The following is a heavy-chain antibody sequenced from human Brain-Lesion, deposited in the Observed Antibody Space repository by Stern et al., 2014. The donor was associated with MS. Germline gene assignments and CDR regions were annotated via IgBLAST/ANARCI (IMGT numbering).Heavy chain of an antibody. CDR3: AREHHGGNFAS. CDR2: IVPIFGRA. Sequence: QVQLVQPGAEVRKPGSSVKVSCKASGATFRTNAISWLRQAPGQGPEWMGAIVPIFGRANYVQKLRGRLTITADESASTAYMELRSLRSEDTAVYYCAREHHGGNFASWGQGTLVTVSS. D-gene: IGHD4-23*01. CDR1: GATFRTNA. V-gene: IGHV1-69*01. J-gene: IGHJ5*02.